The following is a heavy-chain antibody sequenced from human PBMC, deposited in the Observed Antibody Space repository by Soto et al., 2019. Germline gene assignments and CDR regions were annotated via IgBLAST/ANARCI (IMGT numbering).Heavy chain of an antibody. V-gene: IGHV1-69*01. CDR3: AREIFGVIISGGRDAFDI. J-gene: IGHJ3*02. D-gene: IGHD3-3*01. CDR2: IIPIFGTA. CDR1: GGTFSTYA. Sequence: QVQLVQSGAEVKKPGSSVKVSCKASGGTFSTYAISWVRQAPEQGLEWMGGIIPIFGTAKYAQKFQGRVTITADESTSTAYMELSSLRSEDTAVYYCAREIFGVIISGGRDAFDIWGQGTMVTVSS.